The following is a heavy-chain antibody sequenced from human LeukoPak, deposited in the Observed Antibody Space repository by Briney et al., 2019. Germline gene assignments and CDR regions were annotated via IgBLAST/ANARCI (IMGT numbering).Heavy chain of an antibody. D-gene: IGHD1-26*01. J-gene: IGHJ4*02. V-gene: IGHV3-7*01. Sequence: PGGSLRLSCATSGFSFNNDWMDWVRQAPGKGLEWVANINQDGSEKNCLDSVKGRFTISRDNAKSSLYLQMNSLRTDDTAVYYCARDKIVGPTTLDYWGQGTLVTVSS. CDR2: INQDGSEK. CDR1: GFSFNNDW. CDR3: ARDKIVGPTTLDY.